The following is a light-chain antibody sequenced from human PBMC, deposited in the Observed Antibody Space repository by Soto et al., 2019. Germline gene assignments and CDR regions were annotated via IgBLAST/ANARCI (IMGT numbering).Light chain of an antibody. V-gene: IGLV1-40*01. J-gene: IGLJ2*01. CDR3: QSYDNSLSAHAV. CDR1: SSNIGAGYD. CDR2: RNS. Sequence: QSVLTQPPSVSGAPGQRVTISCPGRSSNIGAGYDVHWYQQLPGTAPKLLIYRNSNRPSGVPDRFSGSKSGTSASLAITGLQAEDEADYYCQSYDNSLSAHAVFGGGTKLTVL.